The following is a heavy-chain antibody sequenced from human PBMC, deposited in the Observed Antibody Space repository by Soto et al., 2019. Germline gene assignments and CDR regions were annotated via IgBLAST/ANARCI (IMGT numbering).Heavy chain of an antibody. Sequence: GASVKVSCKTSGYIFTSYYIHWVRQAPGQGLEWMGIINPSGGTTTYAQKFQGRVTMTRDTSTSTVHMELSSLRSEDTAVYYCARGPATAPDAYWGLGTLVTVSS. D-gene: IGHD2-2*01. V-gene: IGHV1-46*01. CDR1: GYIFTSYY. J-gene: IGHJ4*02. CDR2: INPSGGTT. CDR3: ARGPATAPDAY.